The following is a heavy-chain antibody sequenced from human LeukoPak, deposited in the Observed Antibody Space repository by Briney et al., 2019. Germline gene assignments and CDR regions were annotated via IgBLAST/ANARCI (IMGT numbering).Heavy chain of an antibody. V-gene: IGHV1-69*05. Sequence: ASVKVSCRASGGTFSSYAISWVRQAPGQGLEWMGGIIPIFGTANYAQKFQGRVTITTDESTSTAYMELSSLRSEDTAVYYCARGDSSGLFDYWGQGTLVTVSS. CDR3: ARGDSSGLFDY. J-gene: IGHJ4*02. CDR2: IIPIFGTA. CDR1: GGTFSSYA. D-gene: IGHD6-19*01.